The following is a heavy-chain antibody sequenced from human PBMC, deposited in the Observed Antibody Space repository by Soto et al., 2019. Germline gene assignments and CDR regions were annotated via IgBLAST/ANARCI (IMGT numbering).Heavy chain of an antibody. V-gene: IGHV1-69*01. D-gene: IGHD6-13*01. CDR3: ASGASRWYPYVVDS. CDR2: IIPYYNTL. CDR1: EGTFNSYA. J-gene: IGHJ5*01. Sequence: QAQVVQSGAEVRKPGSSVKLSCKASEGTFNSYAIAWVRQAPGQGLEWMGGIIPYYNTLNYAQKFQDRVTITAADSTNTVYMELSSLRSDDTAVYFCASGASRWYPYVVDSWAQGTLVTVSS.